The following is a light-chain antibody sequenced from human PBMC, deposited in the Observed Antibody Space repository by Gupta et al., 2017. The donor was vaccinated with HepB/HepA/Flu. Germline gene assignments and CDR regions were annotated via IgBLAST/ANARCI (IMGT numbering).Light chain of an antibody. Sequence: DIQMTQSPSTLSASVGDRVTITCRASQSISSWLAWYQQKPGKAPKLLIYKASSLESGVPSRFSGSGSGTEFTLTSSRLQPDDFANYYCQQDNSLWTFGQGTKVEIK. CDR1: QSISSW. V-gene: IGKV1-5*03. CDR2: KAS. CDR3: QQDNSLWT. J-gene: IGKJ1*01.